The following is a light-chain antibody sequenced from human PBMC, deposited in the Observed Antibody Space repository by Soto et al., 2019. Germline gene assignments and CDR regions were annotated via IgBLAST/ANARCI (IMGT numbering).Light chain of an antibody. J-gene: IGKJ1*01. CDR1: QNINNY. CDR3: LQYNHYPPT. CDR2: GAT. Sequence: IHMTHSPSSLSASVLYRVTITFQASQNINNYLNWYQQKSGKAPTRLIFGATTLHSGVPSRFSGSASGTEFSLIISGLQPEDFATYYCLQYNHYPPTFGQGTKVDIK. V-gene: IGKV1-17*01.